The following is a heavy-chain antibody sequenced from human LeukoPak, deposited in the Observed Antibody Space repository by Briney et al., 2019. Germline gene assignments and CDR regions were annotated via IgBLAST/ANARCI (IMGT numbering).Heavy chain of an antibody. V-gene: IGHV1-18*04. D-gene: IGHD2-2*01. CDR1: GYTFTSYG. J-gene: IGHJ4*02. Sequence: ASLKASCKASGYTFTSYGISWVRQAPGQGLEWMGWISTYNGNTNYAQKLQGRVTMTTDTSTSTAYMELRSLRSDDTAVYYCARGAISVVVPAAIGYCVEGTLVTVSS. CDR3: ARGAISVVVPAAIGY. CDR2: ISTYNGNT.